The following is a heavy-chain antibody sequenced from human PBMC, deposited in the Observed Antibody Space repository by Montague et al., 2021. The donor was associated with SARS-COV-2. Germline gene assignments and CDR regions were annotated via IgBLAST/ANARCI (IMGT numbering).Heavy chain of an antibody. J-gene: IGHJ5*01. Sequence: SETLSLTCTVSGDSVSRGSSHWSWIRQPPGKGLEWIGYIYYTGSRKYXSSLKSRLTISVDTSKNQFSLKLSSVTAADTAVYYCARHARGEGYTSWFDSWGQGTLVTVSS. CDR3: ARHARGEGYTSWFDS. V-gene: IGHV4-61*01. CDR2: IYYTGSR. D-gene: IGHD5-24*01. CDR1: GDSVSRGSSH.